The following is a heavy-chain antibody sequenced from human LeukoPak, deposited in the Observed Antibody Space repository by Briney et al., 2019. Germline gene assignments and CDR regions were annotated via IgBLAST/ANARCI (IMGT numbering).Heavy chain of an antibody. CDR1: GFTFSTYA. Sequence: GGSLRLSCAASGFTFSTYAMHWVRQTPGKGLEYVSAISTNGGGTYYANSVKGRFTISRDNSKNTLYLQMGSLRAEDMAVYYCVKEEVGYHAILTGYYSSYYFDYWGQGTLVTVSS. CDR3: VKEEVGYHAILTGYYSSYYFDY. CDR2: ISTNGGGT. V-gene: IGHV3-64*01. D-gene: IGHD3-9*01. J-gene: IGHJ4*02.